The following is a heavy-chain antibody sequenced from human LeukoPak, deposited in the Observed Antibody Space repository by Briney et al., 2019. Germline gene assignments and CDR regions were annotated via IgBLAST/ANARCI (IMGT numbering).Heavy chain of an antibody. J-gene: IGHJ3*01. CDR3: AKDRAYPNDVFDV. CDR1: GFTLTTYA. D-gene: IGHD2-21*01. CDR2: ISGSGGVT. V-gene: IGHV3-23*01. Sequence: GGSLRLSCAVSGFTLTTYAMSWVRQAPGKGLEWVSAISGSGGVTWYADSVKGRFSISRDTSKNTLFLQMNSLRADDTALYYCAKDRAYPNDVFDVWGQGTMVTVS.